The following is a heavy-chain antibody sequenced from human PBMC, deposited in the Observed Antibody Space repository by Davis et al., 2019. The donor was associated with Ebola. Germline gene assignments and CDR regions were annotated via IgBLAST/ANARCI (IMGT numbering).Heavy chain of an antibody. CDR3: ATKIPGSSWWPDFDK. CDR1: GASITSDSW. V-gene: IGHV4-4*02. D-gene: IGHD6-13*01. CDR2: IHHTGTT. J-gene: IGHJ4*02. Sequence: GSLRLSCTVSGASITSDSWWSWVRQPPGKGLEWIGEIHHTGTTNYNPSLTSRVTISVDKSKNEFSLRLDSVTAADTAVFYCATKIPGSSWWPDFDKWGQGTLVTVSS.